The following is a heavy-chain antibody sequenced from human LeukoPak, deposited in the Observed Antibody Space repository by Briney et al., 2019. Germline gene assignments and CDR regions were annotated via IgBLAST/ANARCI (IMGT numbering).Heavy chain of an antibody. Sequence: GGSLRLSCAASGFTFSTFELNWVRQAPGKGLEWVSYISSSGTTVFYADSVKGRFTISRDNAKSALYLQMNSLRAEDTAVYYCARDQRYCSSSSCPWEPFDYWGQGTLVTVSS. V-gene: IGHV3-48*03. J-gene: IGHJ4*02. D-gene: IGHD2-2*01. CDR1: GFTFSTFE. CDR3: ARDQRYCSSSSCPWEPFDY. CDR2: ISSSGTTV.